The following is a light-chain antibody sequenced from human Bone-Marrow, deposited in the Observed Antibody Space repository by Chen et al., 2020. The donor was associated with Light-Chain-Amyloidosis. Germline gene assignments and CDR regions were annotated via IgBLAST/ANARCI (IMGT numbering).Light chain of an antibody. J-gene: IGLJ1*01. CDR1: SSNIGINY. CDR2: RNN. Sequence: QSVLTQPPSASGTPGQRVTIPCSGASSNIGINYVYWYQQFPGAAPNRLIHRNNQRPSGVPDRFSASKSGTSAFLAISGLRSEDEADYYCAAWDGSLSGYVFGTGTKVIVL. V-gene: IGLV1-47*01. CDR3: AAWDGSLSGYV.